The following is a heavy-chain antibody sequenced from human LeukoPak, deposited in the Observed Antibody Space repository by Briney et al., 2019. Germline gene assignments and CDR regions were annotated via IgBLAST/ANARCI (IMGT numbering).Heavy chain of an antibody. V-gene: IGHV3-48*01. CDR1: GFTFTTYT. CDR2: ISSSSTAI. J-gene: IGHJ3*02. CDR3: AREYSSSSGRALDI. Sequence: GGSLRLSCAASGFTFTTYTMNWVRQAPGKGLEWVSYISSSSTAIYYADSVKGRFTTSRDNAKNSLSLQMNSLRAEDTAVYYCAREYSSSSGRALDIWGQGTMVTVSS. D-gene: IGHD6-6*01.